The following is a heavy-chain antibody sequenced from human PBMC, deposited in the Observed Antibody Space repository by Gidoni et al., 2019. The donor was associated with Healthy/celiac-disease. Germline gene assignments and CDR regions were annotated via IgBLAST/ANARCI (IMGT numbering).Heavy chain of an antibody. J-gene: IGHJ4*02. D-gene: IGHD2-2*01. Sequence: QVQLVQSGAEVKKPGSSGKVSCKASGGTFSSYAISWVRQAPGQGLEWMGGIIPILGIANYAQKFQGRVTITADKSTSTAYMELSSLRSEDTAVYYCVRECIVVVPAADPLYYFDYWGQGTLVTVSS. CDR2: IIPILGIA. CDR1: GGTFSSYA. CDR3: VRECIVVVPAADPLYYFDY. V-gene: IGHV1-69*09.